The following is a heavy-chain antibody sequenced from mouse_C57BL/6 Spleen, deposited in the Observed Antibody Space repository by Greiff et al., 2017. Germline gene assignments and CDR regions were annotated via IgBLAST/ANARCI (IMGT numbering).Heavy chain of an antibody. CDR3: AREGGPFITTVDWYFGV. J-gene: IGHJ1*03. CDR1: GFTFSSYA. Sequence: EVKLMESGGGLVKPGGSLKLSCAASGFTFSSYAMSWVRQTPEKRLEWVATISDGGSYTYYPDNVKGRFTISRDNAKNNLYLQMSHLKSEDTAMYYCAREGGPFITTVDWYFGVWGTGTTVTVSS. D-gene: IGHD1-1*01. V-gene: IGHV5-4*01. CDR2: ISDGGSYT.